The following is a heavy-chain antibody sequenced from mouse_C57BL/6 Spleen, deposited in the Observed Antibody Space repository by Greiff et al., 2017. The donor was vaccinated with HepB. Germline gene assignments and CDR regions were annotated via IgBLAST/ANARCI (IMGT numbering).Heavy chain of an antibody. V-gene: IGHV3-6*01. CDR1: GYSITSGYY. CDR3: AREDYYGSSYLDY. CDR2: ISYDGSN. Sequence: EVQLVESGPGLVKPSQSLSLTCSVTGYSITSGYYWNWIRQFPGNKLEWMGYISYDGSNNYNPSLKNRISITRDTSKNQFFLKLNSVTTEDTATYDCAREDYYGSSYLDYWGQGTTLTVSS. J-gene: IGHJ2*01. D-gene: IGHD1-1*01.